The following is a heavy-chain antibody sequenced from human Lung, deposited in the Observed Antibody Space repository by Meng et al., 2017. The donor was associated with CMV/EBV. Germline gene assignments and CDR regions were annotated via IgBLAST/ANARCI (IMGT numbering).Heavy chain of an antibody. CDR2: INPITGVT. V-gene: IGHV1-2*02. J-gene: IGHJ4*02. CDR1: GYTFTNNY. CDR3: ARKASGYALSALDS. D-gene: IGHD3-3*01. Sequence: SVKVSCXASGYTFTNNYMYWVRQAPGQGLECMGWINPITGVTNFAQKFQGRVTMTRDTSISTAYMELSNLRSDDTAVYYCARKASGYALSALDSWGQGTLVTVSS.